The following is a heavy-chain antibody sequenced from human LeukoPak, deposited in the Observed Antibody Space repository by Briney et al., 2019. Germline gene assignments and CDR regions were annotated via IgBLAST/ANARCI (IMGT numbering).Heavy chain of an antibody. J-gene: IGHJ3*02. D-gene: IGHD2-15*01. CDR2: NIPIFGTA. CDR1: GGTFSSYD. Sequence: GSSVKVSCKASGGTFSSYDISWVRQAPGQGLEWMGGNIPIFGTANYAQKFQGRVTITADKSTSTAYMELSSLRSEDTAVYYCARDPCALGYCSGGSCYCAFDSWGQGTMVTVSS. V-gene: IGHV1-69*06. CDR3: ARDPCALGYCSGGSCYCAFDS.